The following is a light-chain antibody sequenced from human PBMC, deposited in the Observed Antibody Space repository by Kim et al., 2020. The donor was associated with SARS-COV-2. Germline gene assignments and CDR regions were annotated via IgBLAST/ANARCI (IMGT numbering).Light chain of an antibody. J-gene: IGLJ2*01. CDR2: DVS. Sequence: GQSITIACTGTSSDVGGYNYVSWYQQHPGKAPKLMIYDVSNRPSGVSNRFSGSKSGNTASLTISGLQAGDEGDDYCSSYSSSSTLVFGGGTQLTVL. CDR3: SSYSSSSTLV. V-gene: IGLV2-14*03. CDR1: SSDVGGYNY.